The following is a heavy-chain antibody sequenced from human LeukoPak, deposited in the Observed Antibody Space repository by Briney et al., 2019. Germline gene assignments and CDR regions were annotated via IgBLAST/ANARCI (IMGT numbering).Heavy chain of an antibody. CDR3: ARVGGSIFGVVTHFDY. J-gene: IGHJ4*02. Sequence: ASVKVSCKASGYTFTGYYMHWVRQAPGQGLEWMGWINPNSGGTNYAQKFQGRVTTTRDTSISTAYMELSRLRSDDTAVYYCARVGGSIFGVVTHFDYWGQGTLVTVSS. CDR1: GYTFTGYY. V-gene: IGHV1-2*02. D-gene: IGHD3-3*01. CDR2: INPNSGGT.